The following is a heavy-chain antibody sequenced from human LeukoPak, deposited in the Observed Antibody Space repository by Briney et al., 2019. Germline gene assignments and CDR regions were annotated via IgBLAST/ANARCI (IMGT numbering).Heavy chain of an antibody. CDR2: IRIDGSDK. V-gene: IGHV3-30*02. CDR3: AKDSAPLLGYCSSTSCYAVRVYFDY. CDR1: GFSFSTYA. J-gene: IGHJ4*02. Sequence: GGSLRLSCAASGFSFSTYALYWVREPPAKGLEWVAFIRIDGSDKYYAVSLKGRFTISRDNSKNTLYLQMNSLRAEDTAVYYCAKDSAPLLGYCSSTSCYAVRVYFDYWGQGTLVTVSS. D-gene: IGHD2-2*01.